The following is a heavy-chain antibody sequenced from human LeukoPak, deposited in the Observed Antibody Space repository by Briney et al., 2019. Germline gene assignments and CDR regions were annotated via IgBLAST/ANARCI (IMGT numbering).Heavy chain of an antibody. CDR2: IYYSGST. V-gene: IGHV4-61*01. J-gene: IGHJ4*02. CDR3: ARDGSRAGTPRFDY. Sequence: PSETLSLTCTVSGGSVSSGSYYWSWIRQPPGKGLEWIGYIYYSGSTNYNPSLKSRVTISVDTSKNQFSLKLSSVTAADTAVYYCARDGSRAGTPRFDYWGQGTLVTVSS. D-gene: IGHD1-1*01. CDR1: GGSVSSGSYY.